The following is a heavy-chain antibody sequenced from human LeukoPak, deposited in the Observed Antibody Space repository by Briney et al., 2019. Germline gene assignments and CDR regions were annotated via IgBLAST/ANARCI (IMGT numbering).Heavy chain of an antibody. V-gene: IGHV4-39*01. Sequence: PSETLSLTCTVSGGSISSSSHFWGWIRQPPERDLEWIGNIYYSGDTYYNPSLKSRVTISIDTSKNQFSLKLSSVTAADTAVYFCARRSCSSTNCYAGVDACDIWGQGTMVTVSS. D-gene: IGHD2-2*01. J-gene: IGHJ3*02. CDR3: ARRSCSSTNCYAGVDACDI. CDR2: IYYSGDT. CDR1: GGSISSSSHF.